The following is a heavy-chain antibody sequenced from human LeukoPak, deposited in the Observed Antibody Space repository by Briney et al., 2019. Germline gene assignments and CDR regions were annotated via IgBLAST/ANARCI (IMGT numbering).Heavy chain of an antibody. J-gene: IGHJ3*02. CDR1: GFPFNSYV. CDR2: ISGSGGLT. V-gene: IGHV3-23*01. Sequence: GGSLGLSCAASGFPFNSYVMTWVRQAPGKGLEWVSVISGSGGLTYHADSVKGRFTVSRDNSKNTLYLQMNSLRAEDTAVYSCAKGYYDYIWGSYRSDAFDIWGQGTMVTVSS. D-gene: IGHD3-16*02. CDR3: AKGYYDYIWGSYRSDAFDI.